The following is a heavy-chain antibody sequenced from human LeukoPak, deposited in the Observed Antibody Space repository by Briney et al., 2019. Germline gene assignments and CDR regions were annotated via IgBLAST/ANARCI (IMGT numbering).Heavy chain of an antibody. D-gene: IGHD4-23*01. CDR2: ISYDGSNK. V-gene: IGHV3-30-3*01. CDR3: AKDRMSTVVTPYDAFDI. Sequence: GGSLRLSCAASGFTFSSYAMHWVRQAPGKGLEWVAVISYDGSNKYYADSVKGRFTISRDNSKNTLYLQMNSLRAEDTAVYYCAKDRMSTVVTPYDAFDIWGQGTMVTVSS. J-gene: IGHJ3*02. CDR1: GFTFSSYA.